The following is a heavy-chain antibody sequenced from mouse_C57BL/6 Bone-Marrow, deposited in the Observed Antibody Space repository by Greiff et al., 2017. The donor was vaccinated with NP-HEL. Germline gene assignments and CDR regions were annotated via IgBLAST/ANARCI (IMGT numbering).Heavy chain of an antibody. CDR3: ARDNYYGGGFDY. J-gene: IGHJ2*01. CDR1: GFTFSSYA. Sequence: EVNLVESGGGLVKPGGSLKLSCAASGFTFSSYAMSWVRQTPEKRLEWVATISDGGSYTYYPDNVKGRFTISRDNAKNNLYLQMSHLKSEDTAMYYCARDNYYGGGFDYWGQGTTLTVSS. D-gene: IGHD1-1*01. V-gene: IGHV5-4*01. CDR2: ISDGGSYT.